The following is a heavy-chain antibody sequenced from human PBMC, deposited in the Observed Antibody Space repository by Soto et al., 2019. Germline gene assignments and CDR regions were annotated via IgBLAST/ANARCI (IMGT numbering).Heavy chain of an antibody. CDR1: GYFFNGKD. Sequence: QGRLVQSGAEVRKPGASVRVSCKASGYFFNGKDISWLRQAPGQGLEWLGWMNPRSGDTGYEQKFKGRVALTRNISVTTANRTLSSLTSDDAAVYYCASVRRGAAVGWRPYSFNMDIWGAGTTVIVSS. J-gene: IGHJ6*03. CDR3: ASVRRGAAVGWRPYSFNMDI. CDR2: MNPRSGDT. D-gene: IGHD3-10*01. V-gene: IGHV1-8*01.